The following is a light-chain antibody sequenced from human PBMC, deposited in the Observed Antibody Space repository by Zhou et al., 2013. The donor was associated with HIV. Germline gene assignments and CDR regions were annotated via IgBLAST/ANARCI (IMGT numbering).Light chain of an antibody. J-gene: IGKJ4*01. CDR3: QQYKIYPLT. V-gene: IGKV1-5*03. CDR1: EDIDTW. CDR2: MAS. Sequence: DIKMTQSPSILSASVGDRVAITCRASEDIDTWLVWYQQKPGKAPKLLIYMASISESRVPSKFSGSGSGTDFTLTISNLQPEDIASYYCQQYKIYPLTFGGGTKVEIK.